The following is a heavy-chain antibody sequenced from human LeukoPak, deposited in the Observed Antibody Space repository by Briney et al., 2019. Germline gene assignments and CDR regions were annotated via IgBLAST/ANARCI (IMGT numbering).Heavy chain of an antibody. CDR3: AKTMWEQNGYYYDY. D-gene: IGHD3-22*01. Sequence: GGSLRLSCAASGFTFSNYPMSWVRQAPGKGLEWVSVLSGSGVDTAAAQSVNGRFTISRDNSRNTLFLQMNGLRAEDTAVYYCAKTMWEQNGYYYDYWGQGTLVTVSS. CDR2: LSGSGVDT. CDR1: GFTFSNYP. V-gene: IGHV3-23*01. J-gene: IGHJ4*02.